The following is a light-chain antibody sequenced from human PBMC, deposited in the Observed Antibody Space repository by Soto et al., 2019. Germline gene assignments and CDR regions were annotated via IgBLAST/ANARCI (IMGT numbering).Light chain of an antibody. CDR2: KAS. CDR1: RSISMW. Sequence: DIQMTQSASTLSASVGDRVTITCRASRSISMWLAWHQQKPGKAPKVLISKASTLESGLPSRFSGSGFGTEFTLTISSLQTDDFATYYCQHYNSYSGTFGQGTKVEIK. CDR3: QHYNSYSGT. V-gene: IGKV1-5*03. J-gene: IGKJ1*01.